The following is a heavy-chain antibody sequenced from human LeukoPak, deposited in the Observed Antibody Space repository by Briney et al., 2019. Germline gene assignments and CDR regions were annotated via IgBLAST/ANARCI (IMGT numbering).Heavy chain of an antibody. CDR3: ARDLDYCSGGSCYPEPTFDI. CDR1: GFTFSSYA. CDR2: ISYDGSNK. D-gene: IGHD2-15*01. V-gene: IGHV3-30-3*01. J-gene: IGHJ3*02. Sequence: GGSLRLSCAASGFTFSSYAMHWVRQAPGKGLEWVAVISYDGSNKYYADSVKGRFTIPRDNSKNTLYLQMNSLRAEDTAVYYCARDLDYCSGGSCYPEPTFDIWGQGTMVTVSS.